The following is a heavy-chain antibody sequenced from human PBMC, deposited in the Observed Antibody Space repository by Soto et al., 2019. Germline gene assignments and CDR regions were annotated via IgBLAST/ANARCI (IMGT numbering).Heavy chain of an antibody. J-gene: IGHJ4*02. CDR2: IYHSGST. D-gene: IGHD4-17*01. Sequence: PSETLSLTCAVSGYSISSGYYWGWIRQPPGKGLEWIGSIYHSGSTYYNPSLKSRVTISVDTSKNQFSLKLSSVTAADTAVYYCARDNGEVDYWGQGTLVTVSS. V-gene: IGHV4-38-2*01. CDR3: ARDNGEVDY. CDR1: GYSISSGYY.